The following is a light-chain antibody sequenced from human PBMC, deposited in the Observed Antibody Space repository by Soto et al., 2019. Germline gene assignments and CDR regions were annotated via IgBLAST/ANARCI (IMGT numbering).Light chain of an antibody. V-gene: IGLV2-14*01. Sequence: QSAMTQPASVSASPGQSITISCTGTSSDVGGYKFVSWYQHHPGKAPKLMIYEVNNRPSGVSNRVSGSKSGNTASLTISGRQPEDEADYYCLSYTSANTRVFGGGTTLTVL. CDR2: EVN. J-gene: IGLJ3*02. CDR3: LSYTSANTRV. CDR1: SSDVGGYKF.